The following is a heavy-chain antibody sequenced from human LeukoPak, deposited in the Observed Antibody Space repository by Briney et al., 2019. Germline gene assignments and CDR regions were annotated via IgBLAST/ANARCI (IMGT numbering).Heavy chain of an antibody. CDR3: ARVGGASSTLTTFDV. V-gene: IGHV4-4*07. Sequence: PSETLSLTCTVSGGSVRSYFWTWIRQPAGRGLEWIGLIYTSGRTNYNPSLKSQVTISADDSKNQFSLKLNSVTAADTAVSYCARVGGASSTLTTFDVWGQGTVVTVSS. D-gene: IGHD4-11*01. CDR2: IYTSGRT. J-gene: IGHJ3*01. CDR1: GGSVRSYF.